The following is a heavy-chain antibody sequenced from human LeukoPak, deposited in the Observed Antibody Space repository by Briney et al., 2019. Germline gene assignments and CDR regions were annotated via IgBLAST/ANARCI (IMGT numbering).Heavy chain of an antibody. D-gene: IGHD3-10*01. J-gene: IGHJ4*02. CDR3: AKLSFGSGIDY. CDR2: ISGSGGST. V-gene: IGHV3-23*01. Sequence: GGSLRLSCAASGFTFSSYVMSWVRQAPGKGLEWVSGISGSGGSTDYADSVKGRFTISRDNSKNTLYLQMNSLRAEDTAVYYCAKLSFGSGIDYWGQGTLVTVSS. CDR1: GFTFSSYV.